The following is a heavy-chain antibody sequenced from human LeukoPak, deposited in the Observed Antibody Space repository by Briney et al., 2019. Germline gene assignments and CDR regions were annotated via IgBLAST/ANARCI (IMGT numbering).Heavy chain of an antibody. CDR1: GFTFSFYW. CDR2: INSDGSSP. V-gene: IGHV3-74*01. Sequence: GGSPRLSCAASGFTFSFYWMHWARQAPGKGLVWVSRINSDGSSPSYTDSVKGRFTISRDNAKNTLFLQMNSLRAEDTAVYYCARDPTGYSNPYFDYWGQGTLVTVSS. J-gene: IGHJ4*02. CDR3: ARDPTGYSNPYFDY. D-gene: IGHD3-9*01.